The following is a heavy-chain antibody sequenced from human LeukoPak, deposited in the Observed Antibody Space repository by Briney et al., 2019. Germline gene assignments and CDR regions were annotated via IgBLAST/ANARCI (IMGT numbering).Heavy chain of an antibody. V-gene: IGHV1-69*13. Sequence: SVKVSCKVSGYTLTELSMHWVRQAPGKGLEWMGGIIPIFGTANYAQKFQGRVTITADESTSTAYMELSSLRSEDTAVYYCARDHTTGTTTAGDYWGQGTLVTVSS. CDR2: IIPIFGTA. J-gene: IGHJ4*02. D-gene: IGHD1-1*01. CDR1: GYTLTELS. CDR3: ARDHTTGTTTAGDY.